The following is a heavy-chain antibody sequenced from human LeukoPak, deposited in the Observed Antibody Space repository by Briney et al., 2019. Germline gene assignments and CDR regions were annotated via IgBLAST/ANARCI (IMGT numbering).Heavy chain of an antibody. Sequence: SETLSLTCTVAGYSINNGFYWGWIRQPPGKGLEWIGSIYHSERTHYNPSLKSRVTISVDTSKNQFSLKLSSVTAADTAVYYCARVLPITPYFDYWGQGTLVTVSS. D-gene: IGHD1-20*01. V-gene: IGHV4-38-2*02. CDR3: ARVLPITPYFDY. CDR2: IYHSERT. J-gene: IGHJ4*02. CDR1: GYSINNGFY.